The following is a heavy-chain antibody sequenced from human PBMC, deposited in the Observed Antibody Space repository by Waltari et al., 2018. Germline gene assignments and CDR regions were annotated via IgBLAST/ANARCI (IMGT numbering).Heavy chain of an antibody. CDR2: VFPDDSDT. CDR1: GYSFSTYW. Sequence: EVQLVQSGAEVKKPGESLRISCKGSGYSFSTYWIAWVRQMPGKGLEWMGMVFPDDSDTRYSPSFQGQVTISADKSISTAYLQWSSLKASDSALYYCARLMGSSAWFDPWGQGTLVTVSS. V-gene: IGHV5-51*01. J-gene: IGHJ5*02. CDR3: ARLMGSSAWFDP. D-gene: IGHD1-26*01.